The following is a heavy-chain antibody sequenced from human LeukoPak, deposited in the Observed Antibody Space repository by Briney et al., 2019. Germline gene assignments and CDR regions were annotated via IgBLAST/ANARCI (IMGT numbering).Heavy chain of an antibody. V-gene: IGHV4-59*01. Sequence: SETLSLTCTVSGGSISSYYWSWIRQPPGKGLEWIGYIYYSGSTNYNPSLKSRVTISVDTSKNQFSLKLSSVTAAGTAVYYCAREKATYCSGGSCYGFDPWGQGTLVTVSS. CDR3: AREKATYCSGGSCYGFDP. D-gene: IGHD2-15*01. CDR2: IYYSGST. CDR1: GGSISSYY. J-gene: IGHJ5*02.